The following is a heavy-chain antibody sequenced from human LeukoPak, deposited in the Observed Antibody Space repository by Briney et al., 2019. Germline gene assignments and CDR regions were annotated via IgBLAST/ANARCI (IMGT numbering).Heavy chain of an antibody. J-gene: IGHJ4*02. Sequence: GGSLRLSCAASRFTFDDYGMSWVRQAPGKGLEWVSGINWNGGSTGYADSVKGRFTISRDNAKNSLYLQMNSLRAEDTALYYCARALRYFEGFDYWGQGTLVTVSS. CDR1: RFTFDDYG. CDR3: ARALRYFEGFDY. CDR2: INWNGGST. V-gene: IGHV3-20*04. D-gene: IGHD3-9*01.